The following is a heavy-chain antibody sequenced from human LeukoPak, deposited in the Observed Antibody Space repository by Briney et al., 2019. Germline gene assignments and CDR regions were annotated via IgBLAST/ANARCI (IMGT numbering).Heavy chain of an antibody. CDR2: IYYSGST. J-gene: IGHJ1*01. CDR3: ARAPAAGTVGCFQH. V-gene: IGHV4-59*11. D-gene: IGHD6-13*01. CDR1: GGSISSHY. Sequence: SETLSLTCTVSGGSISSHYWSWIRQPPGKGLEWIGYIYYSGSTNYNPSLKSRVTISVDTSKNQFSLKLSSVTAADTAVYYCARAPAAGTVGCFQHWGQGTLVTVSS.